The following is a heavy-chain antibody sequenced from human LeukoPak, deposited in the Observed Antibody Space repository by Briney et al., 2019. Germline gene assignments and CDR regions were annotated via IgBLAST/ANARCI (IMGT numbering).Heavy chain of an antibody. CDR3: AKDRGKQQLGLFDP. V-gene: IGHV3-23*01. J-gene: IGHJ5*02. D-gene: IGHD6-13*01. CDR1: GFTFSSYA. Sequence: GGSLRLSCAASGFTFSSYAMNWVRQAPGKGLEWVSSISNSGSYIYYADSVKGRFTISRDNSKNTLYLQMNSLRAEDTAVYYCAKDRGKQQLGLFDPWGQGTLVTVSS. CDR2: ISNSGSYI.